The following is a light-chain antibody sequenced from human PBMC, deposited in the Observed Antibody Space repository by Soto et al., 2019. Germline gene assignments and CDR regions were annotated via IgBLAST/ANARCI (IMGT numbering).Light chain of an antibody. CDR3: QAFDINVLALI. CDR1: NSNIGAGFG. Sequence: QSALTQPPSVSGAPGQRVTISCTGSNSNIGAGFGVQWYQQFPRTAPRLLLYSNTNRPSGVPDRFSASKSGTSASLAITGLRAEDEADYYCQAFDINVLALIFGVGTKLTVL. V-gene: IGLV1-40*01. J-gene: IGLJ2*01. CDR2: SNT.